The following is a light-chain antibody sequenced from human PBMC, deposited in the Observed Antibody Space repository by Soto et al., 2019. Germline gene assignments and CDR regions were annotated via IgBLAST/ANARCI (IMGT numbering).Light chain of an antibody. CDR2: GAS. CDR1: KSVGTN. CDR3: QRYATYSPT. V-gene: IGKV3-15*01. Sequence: EIVLTQSPATLSLSPGERATLSCRASKSVGTNLAWYQQKPGQAPRLLIYGASKRATDIPPRFSGGGSGTEFTLTISSLQPDDLATYYCQRYATYSPTFGQRAKVAI. J-gene: IGKJ1*01.